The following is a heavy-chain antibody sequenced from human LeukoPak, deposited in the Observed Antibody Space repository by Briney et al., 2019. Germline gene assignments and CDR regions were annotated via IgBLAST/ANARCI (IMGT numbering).Heavy chain of an antibody. CDR3: ARGGLHSDFDS. Sequence: GGSLRLSCVGSGFSISGNYMSWVRQAPGKGLEWVSFINTGGSTYYADSVKGRFTISRDNSKNTLFLQMNSLRAEDTAVYYCARGGLHSDFDSWGQGTLVTVSS. CDR1: GFSISGNY. CDR2: INTGGST. J-gene: IGHJ4*02. D-gene: IGHD5-24*01. V-gene: IGHV3-66*01.